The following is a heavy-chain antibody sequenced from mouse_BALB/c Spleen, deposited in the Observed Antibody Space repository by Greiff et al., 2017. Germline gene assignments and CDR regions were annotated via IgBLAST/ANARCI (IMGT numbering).Heavy chain of an antibody. D-gene: IGHD2-3*01. CDR2: ISYSGST. J-gene: IGHJ3*01. CDR3: ARKDGNWFAY. Sequence: EVQLQQSGPGLVKPSQSLSLTCTVTGYSITSDYAWNWIRQFPGNKLEWMGYISYSGSTSYNPSLKSRISITRDTSKNQFFLQLNSVTTEDTATYYCARKDGNWFAYWGQGTLVTVSA. CDR1: GYSITSDYA. V-gene: IGHV3-2*02.